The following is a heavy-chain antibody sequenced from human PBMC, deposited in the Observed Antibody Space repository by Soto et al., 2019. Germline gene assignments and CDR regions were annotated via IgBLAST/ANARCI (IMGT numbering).Heavy chain of an antibody. CDR3: AMSIAAAVDFDY. CDR2: ISAYNGNT. J-gene: IGHJ4*01. CDR1: GYTFTSYG. D-gene: IGHD6-13*01. V-gene: IGHV1-18*01. Sequence: QVQLVQSGAEVKKPGASVKVSCKASGYTFTSYGISWVRQAPGQGLEWMGWISAYNGNTNYAQKLKGRVTMTTDTATSTADMELSSLRSDDTAVYCCAMSIAAAVDFDYWGHGALVTVSS.